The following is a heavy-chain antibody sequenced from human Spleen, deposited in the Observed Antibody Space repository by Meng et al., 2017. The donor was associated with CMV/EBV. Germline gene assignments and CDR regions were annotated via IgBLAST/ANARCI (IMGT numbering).Heavy chain of an antibody. CDR1: GFTFSSYS. CDR3: ARDGESLAVY. D-gene: IGHD6-6*01. Sequence: ETLSLTCAASGFTFSSYSMNWVRQAPGKGLEWVSSISSSSRYIYYADSVKGRFTISRDNAKNSLYLQMNSLRAEDTAVYYCARDGESLAVYWGQGTLVTVSS. J-gene: IGHJ4*02. CDR2: ISSSSRYI. V-gene: IGHV3-21*01.